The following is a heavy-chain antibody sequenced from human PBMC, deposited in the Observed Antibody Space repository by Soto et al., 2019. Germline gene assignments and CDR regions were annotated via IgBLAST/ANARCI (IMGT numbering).Heavy chain of an antibody. V-gene: IGHV3-30*18. CDR3: AKDRSLVRGPMPY. CDR2: ISYDGSNK. Sequence: PGGSLRLSCAGYGFSFGGYAMSWVRQAPGKGLEWVAVISYDGSNKYYADSVKGRFTISRDNSKNTLYLQMNSLRAEDTAVYYCAKDRSLVRGPMPYWGQGTLVTVSS. CDR1: GFSFGGYA. D-gene: IGHD3-10*01. J-gene: IGHJ4*02.